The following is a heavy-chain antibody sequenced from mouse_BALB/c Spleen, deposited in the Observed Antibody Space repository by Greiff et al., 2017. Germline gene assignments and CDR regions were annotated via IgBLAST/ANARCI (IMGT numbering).Heavy chain of an antibody. J-gene: IGHJ4*01. CDR2: IYPGDGDT. CDR1: GYAFSSSW. V-gene: IGHV1-82*01. Sequence: VKLMESGPELVKPGASVKISCKASGYAFSSSWMNWVKQRPGQGLEWIGRIYPGDGDTNYNGKFKGKATLTADKSSSTAYMQLSSLTSVDSAVYFCARRAMDYWGQGTSVTVSS. CDR3: ARRAMDY.